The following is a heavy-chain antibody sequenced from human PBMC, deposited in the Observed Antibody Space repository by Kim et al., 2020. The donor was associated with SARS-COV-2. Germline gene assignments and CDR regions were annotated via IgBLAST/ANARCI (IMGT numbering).Heavy chain of an antibody. D-gene: IGHD6-13*01. CDR1: GGSISSSSYY. J-gene: IGHJ5*02. CDR2: IYYSGST. Sequence: SETLSLTCTVSGGSISSSSYYWGWIRQPPGKGLEWIGSIYYSGSTYYNPSLKSRVTISVDTSKNQFSLKLSSVTAADTAVYYCARRIAAAGTRGTNWFDTWGQETLVTVSS. CDR3: ARRIAAAGTRGTNWFDT. V-gene: IGHV4-39*01.